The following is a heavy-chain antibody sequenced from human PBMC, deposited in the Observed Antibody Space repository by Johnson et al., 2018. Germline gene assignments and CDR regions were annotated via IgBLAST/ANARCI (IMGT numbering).Heavy chain of an antibody. D-gene: IGHD5-18*01. Sequence: VQLVQSGGGLVQPGGSLRLSCEASGFTFSLYDMYWVRQPTGKGLEWVSGIGTAGDTYYLGSVKGRFTISRENAKNSLYLQMNSLTAGDTAVYYCVREVYSYGYYFDYWGQGTLVTVSS. CDR1: GFTFSLYD. CDR3: VREVYSYGYYFDY. CDR2: IGTAGDT. J-gene: IGHJ4*02. V-gene: IGHV3-13*01.